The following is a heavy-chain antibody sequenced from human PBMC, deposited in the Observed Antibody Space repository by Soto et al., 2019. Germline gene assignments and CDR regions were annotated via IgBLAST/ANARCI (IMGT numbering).Heavy chain of an antibody. V-gene: IGHV3-21*01. CDR1: GFTFSSYS. Sequence: GGSLRLSCAASGFTFSSYSMNWVRQAPGKGLEWVSSISSSSSYIYYADSVKGRFTISRDNAKNSLYLQMNSLRAEDTAVYYCARIPGITIFGVVIKNYYMDVWGKGTTVTVSS. D-gene: IGHD3-3*01. CDR2: ISSSSSYI. J-gene: IGHJ6*03. CDR3: ARIPGITIFGVVIKNYYMDV.